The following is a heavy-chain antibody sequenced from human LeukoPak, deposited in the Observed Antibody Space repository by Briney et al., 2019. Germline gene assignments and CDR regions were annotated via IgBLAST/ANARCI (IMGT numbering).Heavy chain of an antibody. CDR1: GYTFTSYG. Sequence: ASVKVSCKASGYTFTSYGISWVRQAPGQGLEWMGWISAYNGNTNYAQKLQGRVTMTTDTSTSAAYMELRSLRSDDTAVYYCARTCITMIVVVKDFDYWGQGTLVTVSS. J-gene: IGHJ4*02. D-gene: IGHD3-22*01. CDR3: ARTCITMIVVVKDFDY. V-gene: IGHV1-18*01. CDR2: ISAYNGNT.